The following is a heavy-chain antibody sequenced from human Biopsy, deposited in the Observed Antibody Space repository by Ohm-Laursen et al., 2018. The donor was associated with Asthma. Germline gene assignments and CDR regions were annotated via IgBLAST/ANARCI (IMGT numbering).Heavy chain of an antibody. CDR3: AVLGRITNAY. D-gene: IGHD1-20*01. CDR2: INSDGSSL. CDR1: GFSFSTYW. V-gene: IGHV3-74*01. Sequence: SLRLSCSASGFSFSTYWMHWVRQAPGKGLVWDARINSDGSSLSYADSVKGRFTVSRDNAKNTLYLQMNSLRGEDTAVYYCAVLGRITNAYWGQGTLVTVSS. J-gene: IGHJ4*02.